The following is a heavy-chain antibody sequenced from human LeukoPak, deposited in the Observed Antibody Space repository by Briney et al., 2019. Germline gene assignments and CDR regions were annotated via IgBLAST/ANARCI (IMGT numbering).Heavy chain of an antibody. V-gene: IGHV1-69*13. D-gene: IGHD5-18*01. Sequence: ASVKVSCKASGGTFSSYAISWVRQAPGQGLEWMGGIIPIFGTANYAQKFQGRVTITAGESTSTAYMELSSLRSEDTAVYYCARGGYSYGSHAFDIWGQGTMVTVSS. CDR3: ARGGYSYGSHAFDI. CDR1: GGTFSSYA. J-gene: IGHJ3*02. CDR2: IIPIFGTA.